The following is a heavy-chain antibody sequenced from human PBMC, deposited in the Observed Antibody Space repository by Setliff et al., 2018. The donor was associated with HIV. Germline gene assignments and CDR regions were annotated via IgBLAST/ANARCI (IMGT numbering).Heavy chain of an antibody. CDR2: IYYSGRI. J-gene: IGHJ4*02. CDR3: ARDHTYLTTLTRSSLYFDY. Sequence: SETLSLTCNVSGDSISSHYRNWIRQPPGKGLEWIGYIYYSGRIYYNPTLKSRVTMSVDRSKNHLSLNVTSVTAADTAVYYCARDHTYLTTLTRSSLYFDYWGQGTLVTVSS. CDR1: GDSISSHY. V-gene: IGHV4-59*11. D-gene: IGHD4-17*01.